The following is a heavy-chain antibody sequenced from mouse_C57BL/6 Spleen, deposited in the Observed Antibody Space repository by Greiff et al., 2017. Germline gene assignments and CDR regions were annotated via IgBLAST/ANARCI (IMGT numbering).Heavy chain of an antibody. CDR1: GFSLTSYA. CDR3: ARNGLLHGSWFAY. D-gene: IGHD2-3*01. CDR2: IWNGGGT. Sequence: VKVVESGPGLVAPSQSLSITCTVSGFSLTSYAISWVRQPPGKGLEWLGVIWNGGGTNYNSALKSRLSISKDNSKSQVFLKMNSLQTDDTARYYCARNGLLHGSWFAYWGQGTLVTVSA. V-gene: IGHV2-9-1*01. J-gene: IGHJ3*01.